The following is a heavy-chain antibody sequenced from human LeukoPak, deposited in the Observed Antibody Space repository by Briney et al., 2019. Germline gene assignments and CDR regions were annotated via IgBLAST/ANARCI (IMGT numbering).Heavy chain of an antibody. CDR2: IYYSGST. CDR1: GGSISSSSYY. V-gene: IGHV4-39*02. CDR3: ARETVTTPFDY. Sequence: SETLSLTCTVSGGSISSSSYYWGWIRQPPGKGLEWIGSIYYSGSTYYNPSLKSRVTISVDTSKNQFSLKLSSVTAADTAVYYCARETVTTPFDYWGQGTLVIVSS. D-gene: IGHD4-17*01. J-gene: IGHJ4*02.